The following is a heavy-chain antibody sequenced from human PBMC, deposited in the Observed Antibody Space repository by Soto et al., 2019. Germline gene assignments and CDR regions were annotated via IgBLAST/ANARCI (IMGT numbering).Heavy chain of an antibody. CDR2: LTDSGGST. V-gene: IGHV3-23*01. CDR3: AKVSGSYYDPFDY. CDR1: GFTFSTYA. J-gene: IGHJ4*02. D-gene: IGHD1-26*01. Sequence: GGSLRLSCAASGFTFSTYAMGWVRQAPGKGLEWVSALTDSGGSTYYADSVKGRFTISRDNSKNTLFLQMNSLRAEDTAVYYCAKVSGSYYDPFDYWGQGTLVTVSS.